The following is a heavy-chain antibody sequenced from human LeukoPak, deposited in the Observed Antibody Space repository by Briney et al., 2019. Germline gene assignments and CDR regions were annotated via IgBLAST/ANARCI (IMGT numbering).Heavy chain of an antibody. Sequence: GGSLRLSCAASGFTVSTNYMTWVRQAPGKRLEWVSVIYSGGSTYYADSVKGRFTISRDNSKKMLYLQMNSLRAEDTAVYYCARGWVLATGAFDIWGQGTMVTVSS. CDR3: ARGWVLATGAFDI. V-gene: IGHV3-53*01. J-gene: IGHJ3*02. CDR1: GFTVSTNY. CDR2: IYSGGST. D-gene: IGHD2-8*02.